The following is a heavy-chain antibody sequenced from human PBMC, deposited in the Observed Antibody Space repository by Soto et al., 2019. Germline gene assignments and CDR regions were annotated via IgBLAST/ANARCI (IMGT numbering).Heavy chain of an antibody. Sequence: PSETLSLTCAVYGGSFSGYYWSWIRQPPGKGLEWIGEINHSGSTNYNPSLKSRVTISVDTSKNQFSLKLSSVTAADTAVYYCARGRGPYGSGSYYTYYYGMDVWGQGTTVT. CDR1: GGSFSGYY. CDR3: ARGRGPYGSGSYYTYYYGMDV. J-gene: IGHJ6*02. D-gene: IGHD3-10*01. CDR2: INHSGST. V-gene: IGHV4-34*01.